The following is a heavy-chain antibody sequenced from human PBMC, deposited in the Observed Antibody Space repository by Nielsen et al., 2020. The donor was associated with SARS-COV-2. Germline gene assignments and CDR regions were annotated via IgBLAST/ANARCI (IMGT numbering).Heavy chain of an antibody. CDR1: GYTFTGYY. V-gene: IGHV1-2*02. CDR3: ARDRTTMVRGVNLGIMGY. D-gene: IGHD3-10*01. CDR2: INPNSGGT. Sequence: ASVKVSCKASGYTFTGYYMHWVRQAPGQGLEWMGWINPNSGGTNYAQKFQGRVTMTRDTSISTAYVELSRLRSDDTAVYYCARDRTTMVRGVNLGIMGYWGQGTLVTVSS. J-gene: IGHJ4*02.